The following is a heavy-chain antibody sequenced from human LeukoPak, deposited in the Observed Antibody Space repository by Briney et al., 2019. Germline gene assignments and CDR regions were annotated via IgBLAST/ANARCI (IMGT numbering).Heavy chain of an antibody. CDR3: ARRYCSSTSCFARIHWFDP. CDR1: GYTFTSYD. Sequence: ASVKVSCKASGYTFTSYDINWVRQATGQGLEWMGWMNPNSGNTGYAQKFQGRVTMTRNTSISTAYMELSSLRSEDTAVYYCARRYCSSTSCFARIHWFDPWAREPWSPSPQ. J-gene: IGHJ5*02. D-gene: IGHD2-2*01. V-gene: IGHV1-8*01. CDR2: MNPNSGNT.